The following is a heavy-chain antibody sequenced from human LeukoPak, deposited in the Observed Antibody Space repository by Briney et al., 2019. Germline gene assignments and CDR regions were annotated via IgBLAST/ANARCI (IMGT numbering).Heavy chain of an antibody. CDR1: GYTFTSYG. CDR3: ARGAMEYDFWSGYYTSFDY. J-gene: IGHJ4*02. CDR2: ISAYNGNT. D-gene: IGHD3-3*01. V-gene: IGHV1-18*01. Sequence: ASVKVSCKASGYTFTSYGISWVRQAPGQGLERMGWISAYNGNTNYAQKLQGRVTMTTDTSTSTAYMELRSLRSDDTAVYYCARGAMEYDFWSGYYTSFDYWGQGTLVTVSS.